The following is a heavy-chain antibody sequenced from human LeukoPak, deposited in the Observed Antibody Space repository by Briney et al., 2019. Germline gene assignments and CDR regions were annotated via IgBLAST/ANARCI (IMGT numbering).Heavy chain of an antibody. J-gene: IGHJ5*02. CDR2: ISANNGNT. V-gene: IGHV1-18*01. D-gene: IGHD1-7*01. CDR3: ARSRLTGTTRWFDP. CDR1: GGTFSSYA. Sequence: ASVKVSCKASGGTFSSYAISWVRQAPGQGLEWMGWISANNGNTNYAQKLQGRVTMTTDTSTSTAYMELRSLRSDDTAVYYCARSRLTGTTRWFDPWGQGTLVTVSS.